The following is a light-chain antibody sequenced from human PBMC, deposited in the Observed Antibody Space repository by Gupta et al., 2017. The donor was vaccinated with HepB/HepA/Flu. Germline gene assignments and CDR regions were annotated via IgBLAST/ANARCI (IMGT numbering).Light chain of an antibody. CDR2: DCS. V-gene: IGLV2-11*01. J-gene: IGLJ2*01. Sequence: QSTLTQPRTVSGSPGRSVTISCTGTSSDDGGYNYVSWYQQHPGKAPELMIYDCSKRPSGVPVRSSGSNTVNTASLTISGLQADDEADYYCSSDAVSYVFGGGTKLTVL. CDR3: SSDAVSYV. CDR1: SSDDGGYNY.